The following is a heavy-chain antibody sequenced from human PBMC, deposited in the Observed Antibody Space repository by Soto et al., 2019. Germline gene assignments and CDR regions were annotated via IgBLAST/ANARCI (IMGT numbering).Heavy chain of an antibody. CDR2: INPNSGGT. CDR1: GYTFTGYY. CDR3: AREYGYCSGGSCYANWFDP. J-gene: IGHJ5*02. D-gene: IGHD2-15*01. Sequence: ASVKVSCKASGYTFTGYYMHWVRQAPGQGLEWMGWINPNSGGTNYARKFQGRVTMTRDTSISTAYMELSRLRSDDTAVYYCAREYGYCSGGSCYANWFDPWGQGTLVTVSS. V-gene: IGHV1-2*02.